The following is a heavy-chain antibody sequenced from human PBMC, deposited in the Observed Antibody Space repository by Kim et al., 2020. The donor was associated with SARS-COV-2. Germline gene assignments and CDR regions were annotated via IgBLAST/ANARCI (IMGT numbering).Heavy chain of an antibody. CDR2: IYYSGST. Sequence: SETLSLTCTVSGGSISSGGYYWSWIRQHPGKGLEWIGYIYYSGSTYYNPSLKSRVTISVDTSKNQFSLKLSSVTAADTAVYYCARGGGSGSYYTLGASDIWGQGTMVTVSS. CDR3: ARGGGSGSYYTLGASDI. J-gene: IGHJ3*02. CDR1: GGSISSGGYY. V-gene: IGHV4-31*03. D-gene: IGHD3-10*01.